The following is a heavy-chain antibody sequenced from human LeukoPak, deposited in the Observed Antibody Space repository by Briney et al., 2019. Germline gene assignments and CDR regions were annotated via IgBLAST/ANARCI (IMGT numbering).Heavy chain of an antibody. Sequence: PSETLSLTCTVSGFSISSGYYWGWIRQPPGKGLEWIGEINHSGSTNYNPSLKSRVTISVDTSKNQFSLKLKSVTAADTAVYYCARGGYYGWGNDFRFDPWGQGTLVTVSS. CDR2: INHSGST. V-gene: IGHV4-38-2*02. CDR1: GFSISSGYY. D-gene: IGHD3-10*01. CDR3: ARGGYYGWGNDFRFDP. J-gene: IGHJ5*02.